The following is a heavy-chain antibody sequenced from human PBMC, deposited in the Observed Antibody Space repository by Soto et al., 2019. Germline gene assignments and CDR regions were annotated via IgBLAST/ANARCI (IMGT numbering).Heavy chain of an antibody. J-gene: IGHJ4*02. D-gene: IGHD4-17*01. Sequence: QVQLQESGPGLVKPSETLSLTCTVSGGSISSYYWSWIRQPPGKGLEWIGYIYYSGSTNYNPSLXSXVXIXIDTSKNQFSLKLSSVTAADTAVYYCARAYGYYFDYWGQGTLVTVSS. CDR3: ARAYGYYFDY. V-gene: IGHV4-59*01. CDR1: GGSISSYY. CDR2: IYYSGST.